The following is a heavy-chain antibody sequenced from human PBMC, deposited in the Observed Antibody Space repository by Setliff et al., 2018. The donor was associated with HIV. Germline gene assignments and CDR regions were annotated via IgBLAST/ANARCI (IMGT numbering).Heavy chain of an antibody. CDR1: GFAFSTYW. CDR3: ARKLRPGHGMDV. V-gene: IGHV3-7*01. Sequence: PGGSLRLSCAASGFAFSTYWMHWVRQAPGKGLEWVASIKEDGSEKYSLDSVKGRFTISRDNAKKSLYLQMNSLRGEDTAVYYCARKLRPGHGMDVWGQGTTVTVSS. J-gene: IGHJ6*02. D-gene: IGHD3-10*01. CDR2: IKEDGSEK.